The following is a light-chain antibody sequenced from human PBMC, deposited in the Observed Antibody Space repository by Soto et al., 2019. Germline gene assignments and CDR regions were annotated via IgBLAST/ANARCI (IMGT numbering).Light chain of an antibody. CDR1: QSLSDT. CDR3: QQYNNWPWT. CDR2: SAS. Sequence: EIVMTQSPATLSVSPGGRATLSCRASQSLSDTLAWYQQKPGQAPRLLIYSASRRATVFPAWFSGSAWGTYFTLTISILQYEDFAVYYWQQYNNWPWTFGQGTKVDI. V-gene: IGKV3D-15*03. J-gene: IGKJ1*01.